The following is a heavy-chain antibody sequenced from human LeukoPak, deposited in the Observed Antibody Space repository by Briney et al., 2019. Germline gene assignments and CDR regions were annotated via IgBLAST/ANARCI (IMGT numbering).Heavy chain of an antibody. D-gene: IGHD3-16*01. CDR1: GGTFSSYA. CDR2: IIPILGIA. V-gene: IGHV1-69*04. Sequence: SVKVSCKASGGTFSSYAISWVRQAPGQGLEWMGRIIPILGIANYAQKFQGRVTITADKSTSTAYMELSSLRSEDTAVHYCARAAYGLTYDYWGQGTLVTVSS. CDR3: ARAAYGLTYDY. J-gene: IGHJ4*02.